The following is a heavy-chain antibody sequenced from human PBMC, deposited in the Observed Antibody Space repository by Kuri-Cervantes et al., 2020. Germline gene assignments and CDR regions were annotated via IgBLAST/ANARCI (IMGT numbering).Heavy chain of an antibody. J-gene: IGHJ2*01. CDR3: ARVNNWNYDNWYFDL. CDR1: GYTFTSYA. V-gene: IGHV1-3*01. CDR2: INAGNGNT. Sequence: ASVKVSCKASGYTFTSYAMNWVRQAPGQRLEWMGWINAGNGNTKYSQKFQGRVTITRDTSASTAYMELSSLRSEDTAVYYCARVNNWNYDNWYFDLWGRGTLVTVSS. D-gene: IGHD1-7*01.